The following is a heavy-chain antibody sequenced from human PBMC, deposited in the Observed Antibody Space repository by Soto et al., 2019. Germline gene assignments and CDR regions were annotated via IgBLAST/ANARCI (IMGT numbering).Heavy chain of an antibody. J-gene: IGHJ6*02. Sequence: GGSLRLSCAASGFTFSSYSMNWVRQAPGKGLEWVSSISSSSSYIYYADSVKGRFTISRDNAKNSLYLQMNSLRAEDTAVYYCARDRGAGAAYYYYYYGMDVWGQGTTVTVSS. V-gene: IGHV3-21*01. D-gene: IGHD6-13*01. CDR1: GFTFSSYS. CDR3: ARDRGAGAAYYYYYYGMDV. CDR2: ISSSSSYI.